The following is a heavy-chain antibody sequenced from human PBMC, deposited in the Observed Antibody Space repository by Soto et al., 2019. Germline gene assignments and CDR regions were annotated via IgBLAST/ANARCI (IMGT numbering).Heavy chain of an antibody. CDR2: ISSSGSTI. V-gene: IGHV3-11*01. J-gene: IGHJ4*02. CDR3: ARATYYYDSSGYYLYYFDY. CDR1: GFTFSDYY. D-gene: IGHD3-22*01. Sequence: GGSLRLSCASSGFTFSDYYMSWIRQAPGKGLEWVSYISSSGSTIYYADSVKGRFTISRDNAKNSLYLQMNSLRAEDTAVYYCARATYYYDSSGYYLYYFDYWGQGTLVTVSS.